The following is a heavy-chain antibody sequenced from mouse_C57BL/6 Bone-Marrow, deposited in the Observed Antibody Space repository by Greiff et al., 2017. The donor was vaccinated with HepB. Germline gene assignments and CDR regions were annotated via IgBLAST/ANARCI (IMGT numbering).Heavy chain of an antibody. D-gene: IGHD1-1*01. J-gene: IGHJ4*01. Sequence: QVQLQQSGAELVKPGASVKLSCKASGYTFTSYWMHWVKQRPGRGLEWIGRIDPNSGGTKYNEKFKSKATLTVDKPSSTAYMQLSSLTSEDSAVYYCARGGITTVVATRDAMDYWGQGTSVTVSS. CDR1: GYTFTSYW. CDR3: ARGGITTVVATRDAMDY. V-gene: IGHV1-72*01. CDR2: IDPNSGGT.